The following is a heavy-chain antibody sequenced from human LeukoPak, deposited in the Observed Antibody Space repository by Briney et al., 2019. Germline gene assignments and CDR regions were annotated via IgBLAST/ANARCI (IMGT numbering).Heavy chain of an antibody. J-gene: IGHJ3*01. CDR1: GFTFRSYW. CDR2: IDNDGSDT. D-gene: IGHD5-12*01. V-gene: IGHV3-74*01. CDR3: ARGGFSHAFDV. Sequence: RGSLSLSCAASGFTFRSYWIHWVRQAPGKGLVWVGRIDNDGSDTIYADSEKGRFTVSRDNAKHTLYLQMNSLRVEDTAVYFCARGGFSHAFDVWGQGTVVTVSS.